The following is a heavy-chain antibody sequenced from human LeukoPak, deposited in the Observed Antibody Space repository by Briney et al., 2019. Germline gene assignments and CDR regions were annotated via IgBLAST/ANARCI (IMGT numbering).Heavy chain of an antibody. D-gene: IGHD6-13*01. CDR1: GFTFSSYA. CDR2: ISGSGGST. CDR3: AKAYSSSWYIDSFDY. Sequence: GGSLRLSCAASGFTFSSYAMSWVRQAPGKGLEWVSAISGSGGSTYYADSVKGRFTISRDNSKNTLYLQMNSLRAEDTAVYYCAKAYSSSWYIDSFDYWGQGTLVTVSS. V-gene: IGHV3-23*01. J-gene: IGHJ4*02.